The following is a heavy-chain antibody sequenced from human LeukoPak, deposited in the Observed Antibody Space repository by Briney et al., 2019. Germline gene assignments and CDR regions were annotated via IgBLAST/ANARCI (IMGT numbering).Heavy chain of an antibody. CDR2: IYSGGST. CDR3: ARVSGSGTYYIGY. V-gene: IGHV3-53*04. J-gene: IGHJ4*02. D-gene: IGHD3-10*01. Sequence: GGSLRLSCAASGFTVSSNYMSWVREAPGKGLEWVSVIYSGGSTYYADSVKGRFTIARHNSKNTLYLQMNSLRAEDTAVYYCARVSGSGTYYIGYWGQGILVTVSS. CDR1: GFTVSSNY.